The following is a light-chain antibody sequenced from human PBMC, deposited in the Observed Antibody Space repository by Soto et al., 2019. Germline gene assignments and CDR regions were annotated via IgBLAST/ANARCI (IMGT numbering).Light chain of an antibody. J-gene: IGLJ2*01. V-gene: IGLV2-14*01. CDR2: EVN. CDR1: TSDVGGYNY. Sequence: QSVLTQPASVSGSPGQSISISCTGTTSDVGGYNYVSWYQQHPGKAPKLMIYEVNNRPSGISNRFSGSKSGNTASLTISGLQAEDEAEYYCSSYSSSTTPVVFGGGTQLTVL. CDR3: SSYSSSTTPVV.